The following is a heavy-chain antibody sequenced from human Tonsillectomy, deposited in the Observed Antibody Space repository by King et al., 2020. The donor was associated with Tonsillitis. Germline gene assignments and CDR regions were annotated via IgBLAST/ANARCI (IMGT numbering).Heavy chain of an antibody. CDR3: VRAGNEHDY. J-gene: IGHJ4*02. CDR1: GFTFSNYW. V-gene: IGHV3-7*01. D-gene: IGHD2-8*01. Sequence: VQLVESGGGLVQPGGSLRLSCAASGFTFSNYWMTWVRQAPGKGLEWVANIKEDGSEKNYVDSLKGRFTISRDNAKNSLYLQMDSLRAEDTAVFYCVRAGNEHDYWGQGTLVTVSS. CDR2: IKEDGSEK.